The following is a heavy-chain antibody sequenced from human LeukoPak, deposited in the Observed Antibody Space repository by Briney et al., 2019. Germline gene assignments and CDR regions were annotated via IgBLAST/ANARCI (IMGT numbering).Heavy chain of an antibody. Sequence: SETLSLTWTVSGGSISSSRFFWAWIRQPPGKGLEWIGNINFSGTTYYNPSLKSRVTMSVDTAKNQFSLKLRYVNGGETAGDCCARDLVAVAGIQGDWFDPWGQGTLVTVSS. D-gene: IGHD6-19*01. J-gene: IGHJ5*02. CDR1: GGSISSSRFF. CDR3: ARDLVAVAGIQGDWFDP. V-gene: IGHV4-39*07. CDR2: INFSGTT.